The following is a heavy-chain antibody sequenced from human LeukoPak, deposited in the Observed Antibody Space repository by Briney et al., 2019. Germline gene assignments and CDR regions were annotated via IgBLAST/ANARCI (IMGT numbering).Heavy chain of an antibody. J-gene: IGHJ6*02. V-gene: IGHV4-59*11. CDR2: VYSSGST. CDR3: TRDSKYCDDSGGYSPSYCYGMDV. CDR1: GGSINNHY. Sequence: SETLSLTCTVSGGSINNHYWSWIRQSPGTGLDWIGYVYSSGSTKYNPSLERRVTISVDTSKNQFSLRLSSVTAADTAVYYCTRDSKYCDDSGGYSPSYCYGMDVWGQGTTVTVSS. D-gene: IGHD3-22*01.